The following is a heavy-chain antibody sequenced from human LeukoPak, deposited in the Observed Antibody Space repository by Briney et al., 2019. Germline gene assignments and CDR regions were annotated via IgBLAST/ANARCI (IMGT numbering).Heavy chain of an antibody. Sequence: GGSLRLSCAVSGFTFSDFWMSWVRQAPGRGLEWVANIHPEGNEKYHVESVKGRFTFSRDNAKNSLFLQMNGLRVEDTAVYYCARGDAFSGDHWGQGTLVTVSS. CDR1: GFTFSDFW. CDR2: IHPEGNEK. CDR3: ARGDAFSGDH. J-gene: IGHJ4*02. V-gene: IGHV3-7*04.